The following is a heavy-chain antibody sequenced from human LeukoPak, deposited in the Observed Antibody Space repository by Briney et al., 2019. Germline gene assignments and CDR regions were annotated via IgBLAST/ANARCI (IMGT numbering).Heavy chain of an antibody. D-gene: IGHD2-8*01. CDR3: ANGAFRLCYIDV. V-gene: IGHV3-49*03. CDR2: IRSKAYGGTT. CDR1: GFTFGDYA. J-gene: IGHJ6*03. Sequence: GGSLRLSCTASGFTFGDYAMSWFRQAPGRGLEWVGFIRSKAYGGTTESAASVKGRFTISRDNAKNTVYLQMNSLRAEDTAVYYCANGAFRLCYIDVWGKGTTVTVSS.